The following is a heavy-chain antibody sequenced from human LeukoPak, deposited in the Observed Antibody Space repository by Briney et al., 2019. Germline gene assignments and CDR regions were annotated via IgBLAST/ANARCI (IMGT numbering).Heavy chain of an antibody. CDR2: IIPIFGTA. CDR3: ARDYYYDSSGFDAFDI. Sequence: ASVKLSCKASGGTFSSYAISWVRQARGQGLEGMGGIIPIFGTANYAQKFQGRVTITTDESTSTAYMELSSLRSEDTAVYYCARDYYYDSSGFDAFDIWGQGTMVTVSS. J-gene: IGHJ3*02. D-gene: IGHD3-22*01. CDR1: GGTFSSYA. V-gene: IGHV1-69*05.